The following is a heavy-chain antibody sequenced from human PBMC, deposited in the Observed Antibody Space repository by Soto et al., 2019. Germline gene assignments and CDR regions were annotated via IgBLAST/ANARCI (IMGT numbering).Heavy chain of an antibody. J-gene: IGHJ4*02. D-gene: IGHD2-2*02. V-gene: IGHV3-23*01. CDR1: GFTFRNNV. CDR2: ITGSGRDT. Sequence: EVQLLESGGGLAQPGGSLRLSCAASGFTFRNNVLSWVRQAPGKGLDWVSGITGSGRDTYYADSVKGRFTISRDNSKNMVFLQMNSLRAEDTALYYCAKNGLYNSPSAIDSWGPGTLVTVSS. CDR3: AKNGLYNSPSAIDS.